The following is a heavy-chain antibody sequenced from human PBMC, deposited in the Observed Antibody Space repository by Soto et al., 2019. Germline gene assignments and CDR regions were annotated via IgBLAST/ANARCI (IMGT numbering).Heavy chain of an antibody. CDR3: TRHLYDYGQKTIRYYYYYYGMDV. CDR1: GYTYTSYG. CDR2: ISAYNGNT. V-gene: IGHV1-18*01. Sequence: GASVKVSCKASGYTYTSYGISWVRQAPGQGLEWMGWISAYNGNTNYAQKLQGRVTMTTDTSTSTAYMELRSLRSDDTAVYYCTRHLYDYGQKTIRYYYYYYGMDVWGQGTTVTVSS. J-gene: IGHJ6*02. D-gene: IGHD4-17*01.